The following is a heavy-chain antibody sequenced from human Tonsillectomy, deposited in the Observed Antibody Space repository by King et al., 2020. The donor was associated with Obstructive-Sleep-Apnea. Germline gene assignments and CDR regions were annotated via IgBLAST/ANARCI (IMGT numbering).Heavy chain of an antibody. CDR1: GGSISSSDYY. CDR3: SRISPPTDNWNYYYGMDV. Sequence: LPLQESGPGLVKPSETLSLTCTVSGGSISSSDYYWGWIRQSPGKGLEWIGSVYYSGSAYYNPSLESRVTISIDTSRNQFSLRLSTLTAADTAVYYCSRISPPTDNWNYYYGMDVWGQGTTVTVSS. V-gene: IGHV4-39*07. CDR2: VYYSGSA. J-gene: IGHJ6*02. D-gene: IGHD1-20*01.